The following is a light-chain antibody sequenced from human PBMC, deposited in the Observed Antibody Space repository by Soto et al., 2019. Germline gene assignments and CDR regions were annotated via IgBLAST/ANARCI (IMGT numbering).Light chain of an antibody. CDR3: QQRSNWPLT. CDR1: QSVSSY. CDR2: GAS. V-gene: IGKV3-11*01. J-gene: IGKJ4*01. Sequence: EIVLTQSPATLSLSPGERATLSCRASQSVSSYLAWYQQKPGQVPRLLINGASNRATGIPARFSGSGSGTDFTLTISSLEPEEFAVYYCQQRSNWPLTFGGGNKVEVK.